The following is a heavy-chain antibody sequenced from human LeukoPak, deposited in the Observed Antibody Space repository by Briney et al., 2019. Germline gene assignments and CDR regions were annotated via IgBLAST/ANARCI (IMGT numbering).Heavy chain of an antibody. J-gene: IGHJ4*02. D-gene: IGHD4-17*01. CDR3: MRAPYGDSFDY. V-gene: IGHV3-49*04. CDR1: GFTFGDYA. CDR2: IRSKAYGGTT. Sequence: PGGSLRLSCTASGFTFGDYAMSWVRQAPGKGLEWVGFIRSKAYGGTTEYAASVKGRFTISRDDSKSIAYLQMNSLKTEDTAVYYCMRAPYGDSFDYWGQGTLVTVSS.